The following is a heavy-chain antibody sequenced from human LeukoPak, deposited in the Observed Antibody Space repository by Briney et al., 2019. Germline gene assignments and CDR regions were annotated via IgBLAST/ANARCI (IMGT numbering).Heavy chain of an antibody. V-gene: IGHV5-51*01. CDR2: IYPGDSDT. CDR1: GYSFTSYW. D-gene: IGHD6-13*01. CDR3: ARRGQQLVQGYYYYYMDV. Sequence: GESLKISCKGSGYSFTSYWIAWVRQMPGKGLEWMGIIYPGDSDTRYSPSFQGQVTISADKSISTAYLQWSSLKASDTAIYYCARRGQQLVQGYYYYYMDVWGKGTTVTVSS. J-gene: IGHJ6*03.